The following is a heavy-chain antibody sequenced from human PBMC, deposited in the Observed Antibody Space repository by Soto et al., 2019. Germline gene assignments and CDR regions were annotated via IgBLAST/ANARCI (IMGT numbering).Heavy chain of an antibody. CDR2: IKSKADGETT. Sequence: EEQLVESGGGLVKPGGSLRLSCAASGFTFSNAWMNWVRQAPGKGLEWVGRIKSKADGETTDYAAPVKGRISISRDDSKTTVDLQMNNLKMEDAAVYYCSTGGYFLDYWGQGTLVTVSS. CDR3: STGGYFLDY. J-gene: IGHJ4*02. D-gene: IGHD3-16*01. V-gene: IGHV3-15*05. CDR1: GFTFSNAW.